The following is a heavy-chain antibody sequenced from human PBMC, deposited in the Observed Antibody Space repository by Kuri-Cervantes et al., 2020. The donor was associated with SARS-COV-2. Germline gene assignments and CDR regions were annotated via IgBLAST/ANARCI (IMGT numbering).Heavy chain of an antibody. CDR1: GGSISSYY. Sequence: GSLRLSCTVSGGSISSYYWSWIRQPPGKGLEWIGYIYYSGSTYYNPSLKSRVTISVDTSKNQFSLKLSSVTAADTAVYYCAREWAYIAAAALETDYWGQGTLVTVSS. V-gene: IGHV4-59*12. D-gene: IGHD6-13*01. J-gene: IGHJ4*02. CDR3: AREWAYIAAAALETDY. CDR2: IYYSGST.